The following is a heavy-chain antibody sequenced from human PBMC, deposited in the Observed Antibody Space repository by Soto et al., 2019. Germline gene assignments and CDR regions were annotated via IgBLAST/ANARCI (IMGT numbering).Heavy chain of an antibody. CDR3: AKNYGSGGYNDS. CDR1: GGSFSGYS. V-gene: IGHV4-34*01. CDR2: INHSGSS. J-gene: IGHJ4*02. Sequence: QVQLQQRGAGLLKPSETLSLTCSVYGGSFSGYSWSWIRQPPGKGLEWIGEINHSGSSNYNPSLKSRVTIAVDSSKNQFSLNLSSVTAADTAVYYCAKNYGSGGYNDSWGQGPLVTFSS. D-gene: IGHD3-10*01.